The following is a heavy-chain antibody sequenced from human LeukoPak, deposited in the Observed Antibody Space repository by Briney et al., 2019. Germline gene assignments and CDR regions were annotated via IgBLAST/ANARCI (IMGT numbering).Heavy chain of an antibody. V-gene: IGHV3-23*01. J-gene: IGHJ6*02. CDR2: ISGGATRT. Sequence: GGSLRLSCAASGFIFHTYDMSWVRQAPGKGPVWVSGISGGATRTYYTDSVKGRFTISRDNAKNSLYLQMNSLRAEDTAVYYCARDSLSYYGMDVWGQGTTVTVSS. CDR3: ARDSLSYYGMDV. CDR1: GFIFHTYD.